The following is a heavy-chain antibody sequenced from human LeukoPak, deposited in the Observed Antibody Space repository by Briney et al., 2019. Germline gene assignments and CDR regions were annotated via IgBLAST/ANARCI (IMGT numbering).Heavy chain of an antibody. Sequence: SETLSLTCTVSGGSISSYYWSWIRQPPGKGLEWIGYIYYSGSTNYNPSLKSRVTISVDTSKNQFSLKLSSVTAADTAVCYCARGGYSYGSPPPFDYWGQGTLVTVSS. D-gene: IGHD5-18*01. J-gene: IGHJ4*02. CDR1: GGSISSYY. CDR3: ARGGYSYGSPPPFDY. CDR2: IYYSGST. V-gene: IGHV4-59*01.